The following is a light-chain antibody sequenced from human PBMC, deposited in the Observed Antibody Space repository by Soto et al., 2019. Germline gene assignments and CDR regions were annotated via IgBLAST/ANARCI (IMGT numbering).Light chain of an antibody. V-gene: IGKV3-11*01. J-gene: IGKJ3*01. CDR3: QQRSKGIT. Sequence: EIVFTQSPAALSLSPGERATLSCRASQSVSSYLAWYQQKPGQAPRLLIYDASNRATGIPARFSGSGSGTDFTLTISSLEPEDFAVYYCQQRSKGITFGPGTKVDIK. CDR1: QSVSSY. CDR2: DAS.